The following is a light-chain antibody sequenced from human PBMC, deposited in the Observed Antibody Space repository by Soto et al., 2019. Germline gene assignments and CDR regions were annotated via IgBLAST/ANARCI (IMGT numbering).Light chain of an antibody. CDR1: SSDVGDFNY. CDR3: SSYSSSITHVV. V-gene: IGLV2-14*03. CDR2: DVT. Sequence: QSALTQPASGSGSPGRSVTISCTGSSSDVGDFNYVSWYQHLPGRAPKLIIYDVTNRPSGISYRFSASKSGRTASLTISGLQAEDEADYYCSSYSSSITHVVFGGGTKVTVL. J-gene: IGLJ2*01.